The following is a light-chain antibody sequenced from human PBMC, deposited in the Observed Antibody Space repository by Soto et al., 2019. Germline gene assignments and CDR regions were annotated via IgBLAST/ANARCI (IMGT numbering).Light chain of an antibody. Sequence: DIQITQSPSTLSASVGDRVTITCRAIQSISSWLAWYQQKPGKAPKLLIYDASSLESGVPSRFSGSGSGTEFTLTISSLQPDDFATYYCQQYNSWYTFGQGTKLEIK. CDR1: QSISSW. CDR3: QQYNSWYT. CDR2: DAS. V-gene: IGKV1-5*01. J-gene: IGKJ2*01.